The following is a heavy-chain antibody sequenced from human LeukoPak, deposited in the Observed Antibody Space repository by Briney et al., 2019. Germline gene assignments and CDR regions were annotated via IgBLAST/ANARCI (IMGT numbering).Heavy chain of an antibody. J-gene: IGHJ4*02. V-gene: IGHV4-31*03. D-gene: IGHD6-6*01. Sequence: SQTLSLTCSVSGDSLSSGYYYWSWIRQHPGEGLGWIGYIHYVGSTAYSPSLKSRGAISLDRSKNQFSLKLSSVTAADTAVYYCARHSRSSSYFDYWGQGTLVTVSS. CDR2: IHYVGST. CDR1: GDSLSSGYYY. CDR3: ARHSRSSSYFDY.